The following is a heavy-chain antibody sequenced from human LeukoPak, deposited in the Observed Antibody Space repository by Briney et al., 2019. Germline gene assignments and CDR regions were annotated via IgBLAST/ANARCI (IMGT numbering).Heavy chain of an antibody. D-gene: IGHD3-3*01. CDR1: GGSISSYY. J-gene: IGHJ4*02. CDR3: AGDRRAYEVWSGYYQD. V-gene: IGHV4-59*01. CDR2: IYYSGST. Sequence: SETLSLTCTVSGGSISSYYWSWIRQPPGKGLEGLGFIYYSGSTNYNPSLKSRVTISVATSKNQFSLKLSSVTAADTAVYYGAGDRRAYEVWSGYYQDWGQGTLVTVSS.